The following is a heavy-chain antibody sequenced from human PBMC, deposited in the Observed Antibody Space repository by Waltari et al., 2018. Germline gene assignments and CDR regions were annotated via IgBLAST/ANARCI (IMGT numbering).Heavy chain of an antibody. Sequence: QLQLQESGPGLVKPSGTLSLLCAVSGDSMSTSDSWSWVRQPPGKGLEWIGQVRGDGKTNYNPSFASRVTMSLDTSTYHFALKLTSATAADTALYYCARDRGRGLYLDTWGQGTLVTVSP. D-gene: IGHD1-1*01. V-gene: IGHV4-4*02. J-gene: IGHJ4*02. CDR1: GDSMSTSDS. CDR2: VRGDGKT. CDR3: ARDRGRGLYLDT.